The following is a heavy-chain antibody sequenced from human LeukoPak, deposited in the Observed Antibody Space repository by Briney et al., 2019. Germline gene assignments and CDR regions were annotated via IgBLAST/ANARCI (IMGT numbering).Heavy chain of an antibody. J-gene: IGHJ4*02. Sequence: GGSLRLSCAASGFTVNSNYLSWVRQAPGKGLEWVSTLYNAGNTYYANSVKGRFSISRDNSKNTLFLQMNSLRAEDTAVYYCARLTPAAGRLYFVDWGPGTLVTVSS. CDR2: LYNAGNT. V-gene: IGHV3-53*01. CDR3: ARLTPAAGRLYFVD. CDR1: GFTVNSNY. D-gene: IGHD6-13*01.